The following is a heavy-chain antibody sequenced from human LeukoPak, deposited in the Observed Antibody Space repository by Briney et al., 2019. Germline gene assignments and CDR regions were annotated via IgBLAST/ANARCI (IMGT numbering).Heavy chain of an antibody. D-gene: IGHD1-26*01. V-gene: IGHV1-69*13. CDR3: ARAPYSGSYYLLSFDY. Sequence: SVKVSCKASGGTFSSYAISWVRQAPGQGLEWMGGIIPIFGTANYAQKFQGRVTITADESTSTAYMELSSLRSEDTAVYYCARAPYSGSYYLLSFDYWGQGTLVTVSS. CDR1: GGTFSSYA. J-gene: IGHJ4*02. CDR2: IIPIFGTA.